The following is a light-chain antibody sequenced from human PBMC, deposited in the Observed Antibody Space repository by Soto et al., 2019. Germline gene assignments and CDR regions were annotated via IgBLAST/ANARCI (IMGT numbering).Light chain of an antibody. CDR1: SSDVGGYNY. V-gene: IGLV2-8*01. J-gene: IGLJ1*01. Sequence: QSVLTQPPSASGSPGQSVTISCTGTSSDVGGYNYVSWYQQHPGKAPKLMICDVSKRPSGVSNRFSGSKSGNTASLTISGLQAEDEADYYCSSFTGSNYVFGTGTKVTVL. CDR2: DVS. CDR3: SSFTGSNYV.